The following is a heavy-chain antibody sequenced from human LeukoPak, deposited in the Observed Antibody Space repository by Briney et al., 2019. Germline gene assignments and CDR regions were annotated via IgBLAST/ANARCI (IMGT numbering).Heavy chain of an antibody. CDR1: GFTFSRYS. D-gene: IGHD1-26*01. CDR2: ISGSGGST. CDR3: AVGATDFDY. V-gene: IGHV3-23*01. Sequence: GGSLRLSCAASGFTFSRYSLSWVRQAPGKGLEWVSAISGSGGSTYYADSVKGRFTISRDNSKNTLYLQMNSLRAEDTAVYYCAVGATDFDYWGQGTLVTVSS. J-gene: IGHJ4*02.